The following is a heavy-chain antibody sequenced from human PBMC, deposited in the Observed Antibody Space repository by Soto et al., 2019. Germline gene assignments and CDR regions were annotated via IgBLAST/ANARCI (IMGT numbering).Heavy chain of an antibody. CDR3: ARHPYCSGGSCYPQSRMDV. D-gene: IGHD2-15*01. CDR2: IDPSDSQT. J-gene: IGHJ6*02. CDR1: GYSFAGYW. Sequence: PGESLKISCKGSGYSFAGYWITWVRQMPGKGLEWMGRIDPSDSQTYYSPSFRGHVTISAAKSITTVFLQWSSLRASDTAMYYCARHPYCSGGSCYPQSRMDVWGQGTTVTVSS. V-gene: IGHV5-10-1*01.